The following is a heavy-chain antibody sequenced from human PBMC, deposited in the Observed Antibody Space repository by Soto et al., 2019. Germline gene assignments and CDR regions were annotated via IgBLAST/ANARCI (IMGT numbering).Heavy chain of an antibody. V-gene: IGHV1-58*02. CDR1: GFDFGSFG. J-gene: IGHJ6*02. D-gene: IGHD2-21*01. Sequence: SVKLSCKASGFDFGSFGIQWLRQSQGQGFEWIGWIVVATGSTNYAPNFQGRVTITRDVYTNTAYMDLTNLRSDDTAVYFCSADRPHIAIGWPVWGQGTMGTVSS. CDR3: SADRPHIAIGWPV. CDR2: IVVATGST.